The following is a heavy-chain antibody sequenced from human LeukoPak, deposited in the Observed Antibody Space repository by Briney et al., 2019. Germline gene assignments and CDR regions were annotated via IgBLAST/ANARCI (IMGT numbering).Heavy chain of an antibody. CDR1: GGSISSDSYY. D-gene: IGHD3-22*01. CDR3: ARSKSPLYDSSGYYTLGY. J-gene: IGHJ4*02. Sequence: SETLSLTCTVSGGSISSDSYYWAWIRQPPGKGLEWIASIYYSGSTYYNPSLKSRVTISVDTSRNQFSLKLSSVTAADTAVYYCARSKSPLYDSSGYYTLGYWGQGTLVTVSS. V-gene: IGHV4-39*01. CDR2: IYYSGST.